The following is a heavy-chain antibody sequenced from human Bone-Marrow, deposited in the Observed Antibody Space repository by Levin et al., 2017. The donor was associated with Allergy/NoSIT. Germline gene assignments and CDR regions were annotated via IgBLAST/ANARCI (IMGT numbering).Heavy chain of an antibody. V-gene: IGHV3-66*01. J-gene: IGHJ3*02. D-gene: IGHD2-2*01. CDR2: IYSGGST. CDR3: ATDRAYCSNTTCYLPDAFDI. Sequence: LSLTCVASGFTVSSNYMNWVRQAPGKGLEWVSVIYSGGSTYYADSVKGRFTIPRDNSKNTLYLQMSSLRAEDTAVYYCATDRAYCSNTTCYLPDAFDIWGQATMVTVSS. CDR1: GFTVSSNY.